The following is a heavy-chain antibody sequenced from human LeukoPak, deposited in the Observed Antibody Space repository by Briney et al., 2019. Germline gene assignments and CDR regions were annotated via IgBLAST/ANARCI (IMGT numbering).Heavy chain of an antibody. D-gene: IGHD3-10*01. J-gene: IGHJ4*02. CDR1: GVSISSNLW. CDR3: ARGGDRSFDY. V-gene: IGHV4-4*02. CDR2: IHHSGSI. Sequence: SEALSLTCAVSGVSISSNLWWTWVRQPPGKGLEWIAEIHHSGSINYNPSLKSRVTISVDKAKNQFSLNLNSVTAADTAVYYCARGGDRSFDYWGQGTLVTVSS.